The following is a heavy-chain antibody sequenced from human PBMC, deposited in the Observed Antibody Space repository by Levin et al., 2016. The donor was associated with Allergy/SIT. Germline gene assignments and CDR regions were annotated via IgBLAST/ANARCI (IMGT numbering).Heavy chain of an antibody. V-gene: IGHV4-61*01. Sequence: GSLRLSCTVSGGSVSSGSYYWSWIRQPPGKGLEWIGYIYYSGSTNYNPSLKSRVTISVDTSKNQFSLKLSSVTAADTAVYYCARECPITIQYGGAFDIWGQGTMVTVSS. CDR1: GGSVSSGSYY. CDR2: IYYSGST. CDR3: ARECPITIQYGGAFDI. D-gene: IGHD3-10*01. J-gene: IGHJ3*02.